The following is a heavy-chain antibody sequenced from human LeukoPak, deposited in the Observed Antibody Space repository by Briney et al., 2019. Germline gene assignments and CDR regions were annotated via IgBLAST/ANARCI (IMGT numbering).Heavy chain of an antibody. CDR1: GFTFSSYD. V-gene: IGHV3-66*01. J-gene: IGHJ4*02. CDR3: ARVSFSGSYYFDY. CDR2: IYSGGST. Sequence: GGALRLSCAASGFTFSSYDMTWVRQAPGKGLEWVSVIYSGGSTYYADSVKGRFTISRDNSKNTLYLQMNSLRAEDTAVYYCARVSFSGSYYFDYWGQGTLVTVSS. D-gene: IGHD1-26*01.